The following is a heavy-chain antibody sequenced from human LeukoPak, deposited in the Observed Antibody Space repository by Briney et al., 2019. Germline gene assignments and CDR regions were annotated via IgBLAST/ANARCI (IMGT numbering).Heavy chain of an antibody. CDR3: AREYFSSTSCYFDY. D-gene: IGHD2-2*01. CDR2: INPNSGGT. V-gene: IGHV1-2*02. Sequence: ASVKVPCKASGYTFTGYYMHWVRQAPGQGLEWMGWINPNSGGTNYAQKFQGRVTMTRDTSISTAYMELSRLRSDDTAVYYCAREYFSSTSCYFDYWGQGTLVTVSS. CDR1: GYTFTGYY. J-gene: IGHJ4*02.